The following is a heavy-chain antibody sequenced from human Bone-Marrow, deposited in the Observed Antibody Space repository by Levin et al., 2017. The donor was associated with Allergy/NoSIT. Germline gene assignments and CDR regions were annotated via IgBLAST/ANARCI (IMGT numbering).Heavy chain of an antibody. V-gene: IGHV7-4-1*02. CDR1: GYTFTTYA. J-gene: IGHJ5*02. D-gene: IGHD1-26*01. CDR3: ASDCVTSPGNYWLDP. Sequence: GESLKISCKASGYTFTTYAMNWVRQAPGQGLEWMGWINTNTGNPTYAQGFTGRFVFSLDTSVSTAYLQISSLKAEDTAVYYCASDCVTSPGNYWLDPWGQGTLVTVSS. CDR2: INTNTGNP.